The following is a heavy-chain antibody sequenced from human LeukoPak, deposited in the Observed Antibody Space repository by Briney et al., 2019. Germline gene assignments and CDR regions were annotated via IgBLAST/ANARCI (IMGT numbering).Heavy chain of an antibody. D-gene: IGHD3-22*01. Sequence: PGRSLRLSCAASGFTFSSFAMHWVRQAPGKGLDWVAVISHDGSNKFFADSVKGRFTISRDNSKSVLYLQMNSLRAEDTAVYYCASPTYSHDSSGYLGVYYLDYWGQGTLVTVSS. CDR2: ISHDGSNK. J-gene: IGHJ4*02. CDR3: ASPTYSHDSSGYLGVYYLDY. CDR1: GFTFSSFA. V-gene: IGHV3-30-3*01.